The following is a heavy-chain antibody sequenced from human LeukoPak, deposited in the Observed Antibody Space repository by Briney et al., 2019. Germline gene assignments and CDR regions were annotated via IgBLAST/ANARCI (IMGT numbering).Heavy chain of an antibody. V-gene: IGHV3-23*01. CDR2: LRGNDET. Sequence: GGSLRLSCAASGISFRNYAMSWVRQAPARGPEWVSSLRGNDETFYADSVKGRLTLSRDDSRNTVYLQLNNLRVEDTAIYYCARASWVSDPDAVRWGQGTQVTVSS. D-gene: IGHD3-10*01. CDR1: GISFRNYA. J-gene: IGHJ4*02. CDR3: ARASWVSDPDAVR.